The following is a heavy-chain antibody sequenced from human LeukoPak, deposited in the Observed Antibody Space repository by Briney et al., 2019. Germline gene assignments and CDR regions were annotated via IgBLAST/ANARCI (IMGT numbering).Heavy chain of an antibody. J-gene: IGHJ4*02. V-gene: IGHV4-59*08. D-gene: IGHD4/OR15-4a*01. CDR2: IYDSGST. CDR1: GGSISGYY. Sequence: SETLSLTCTVSGGSISGYYWSWVRQPPGKRLEWIGYIYDSGSTNYNLSLKGRATISLHTSKNQFSLQLSSVTAADAAVYYCARHPSNEYGALNLDYWGQGTLVTVSS. CDR3: ARHPSNEYGALNLDY.